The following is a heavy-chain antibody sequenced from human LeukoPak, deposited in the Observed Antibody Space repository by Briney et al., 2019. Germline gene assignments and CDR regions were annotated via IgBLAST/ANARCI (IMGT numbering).Heavy chain of an antibody. V-gene: IGHV3-74*01. Sequence: PGGSLRLSCAGSGFTFSAHWMHWVRRGPGKGLVWVARITHEGGDANYADSVKGRFTISRDNANEVLYLEMNSLTADDTGVYYCARVLTYFDLWGQGTLVTVSS. J-gene: IGHJ5*01. CDR3: ARVLTYFDL. CDR2: ITHEGGDA. CDR1: GFTFSAHW.